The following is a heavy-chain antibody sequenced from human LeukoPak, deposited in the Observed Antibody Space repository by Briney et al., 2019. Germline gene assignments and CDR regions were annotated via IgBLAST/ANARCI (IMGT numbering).Heavy chain of an antibody. Sequence: GGSLRLSCAASGFTFSSYGMHWVRQAPGKGLEWVAVIWYDGSNKYYADSVKGRFTISRGNSKNTLYLQMNSLRAEDTAVYYCAKEGRVGATRYYFDYWGQGTLVTVSS. J-gene: IGHJ4*02. V-gene: IGHV3-33*06. CDR2: IWYDGSNK. CDR3: AKEGRVGATRYYFDY. CDR1: GFTFSSYG. D-gene: IGHD1-26*01.